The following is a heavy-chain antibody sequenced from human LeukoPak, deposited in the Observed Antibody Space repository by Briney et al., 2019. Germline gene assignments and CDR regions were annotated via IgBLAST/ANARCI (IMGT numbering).Heavy chain of an antibody. CDR2: IYYSGST. CDR3: ARAGNSAYYYYGMDV. D-gene: IGHD4-23*01. CDR1: GGSISSGGYY. J-gene: IGHJ6*02. V-gene: IGHV4-31*03. Sequence: SETLSHTCTVSGGSISSGGYYWSWIRQHPGKGLEWIGYIYYSGSTYYNPSLKSRVTISVDTSKNQFSLKLSSVTAADTAVYYCARAGNSAYYYYGMDVWGQGTTVTVSS.